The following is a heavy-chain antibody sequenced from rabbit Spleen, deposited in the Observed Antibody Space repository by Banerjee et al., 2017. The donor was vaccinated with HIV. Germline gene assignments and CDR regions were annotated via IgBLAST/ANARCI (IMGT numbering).Heavy chain of an antibody. Sequence: QSLEESGGGLGKPGASLTLTCTASGFSFGNSYWICWVRQAPGKGLEWIACIDTGSSGFTYFATWAKGRFTCSKTSSTTVTLQMTRLTAADTATYFCARDTSSSFSSYGMDLWAQAPWSPS. CDR3: ARDTSSSFSSYGMDL. V-gene: IGHV1S40*01. CDR2: IDTGSSGFT. D-gene: IGHD1-1*01. J-gene: IGHJ6*01. CDR1: GFSFGNSYW.